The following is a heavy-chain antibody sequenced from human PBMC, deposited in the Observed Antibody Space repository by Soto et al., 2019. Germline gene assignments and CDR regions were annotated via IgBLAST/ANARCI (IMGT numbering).Heavy chain of an antibody. CDR2: IIPIFGTA. CDR1: GGTFSSYA. Sequence: SVKVSCKASGGTFSSYAISWVRQAPGQGLEWMGGIIPIFGTANYAQKFQGRVTITADESTSTAYMELSSLRSEDTAVYYCARRGDSSSPTFDYWGQGTLVTVSS. J-gene: IGHJ4*02. V-gene: IGHV1-69*13. CDR3: ARRGDSSSPTFDY. D-gene: IGHD6-6*01.